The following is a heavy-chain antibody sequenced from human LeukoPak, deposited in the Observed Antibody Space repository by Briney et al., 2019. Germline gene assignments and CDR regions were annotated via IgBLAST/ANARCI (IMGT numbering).Heavy chain of an antibody. D-gene: IGHD2-2*01. CDR1: GGSISSSNYY. J-gene: IGHJ4*02. CDR3: AKVNVVVPAARANFDY. V-gene: IGHV3-23*01. CDR2: ISGNAGSI. Sequence: PSETLSLTCTVSGGSISSSNYYWGWIRQPPGKGLEWVSAISGNAGSIYYADSVKGRFTISRDKSKNTLYLQMNSLRAEDTAVYHCAKVNVVVPAARANFDYWGQGTLVTVSS.